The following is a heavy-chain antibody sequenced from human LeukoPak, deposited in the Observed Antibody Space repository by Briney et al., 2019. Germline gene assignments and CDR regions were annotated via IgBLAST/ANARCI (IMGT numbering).Heavy chain of an antibody. J-gene: IGHJ5*02. Sequence: ASVKVSCKASGYTFTSYGISWVRQAPGQGLEWMGWINPNSGGTDYAQKFQGRVTMTRDTSISTAYMEMSSLRSEDTAVYYCARDPSTYYYGSGSYYSNWFDPWGQGTLVTVSS. V-gene: IGHV1-2*02. CDR2: INPNSGGT. CDR3: ARDPSTYYYGSGSYYSNWFDP. CDR1: GYTFTSYG. D-gene: IGHD3-10*01.